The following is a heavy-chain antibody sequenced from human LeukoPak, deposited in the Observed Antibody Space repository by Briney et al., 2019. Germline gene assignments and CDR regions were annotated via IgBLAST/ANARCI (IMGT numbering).Heavy chain of an antibody. CDR2: IYYSGST. CDR3: ARNNYGDSHFDY. Sequence: SQTLSLTCTVSGGSISSGDYYWSWIRQPPGKGLEWIGYIYYSGSTYYNPSLKSRVTISVDTSKNQFSLKLSSVTAADTAVYCCARNNYGDSHFDYWGQGTLVTVSS. CDR1: GGSISSGDYY. V-gene: IGHV4-30-4*01. D-gene: IGHD4-17*01. J-gene: IGHJ4*02.